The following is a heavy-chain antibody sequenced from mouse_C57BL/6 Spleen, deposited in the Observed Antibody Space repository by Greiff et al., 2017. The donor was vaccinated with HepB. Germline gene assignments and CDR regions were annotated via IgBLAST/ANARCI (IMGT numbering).Heavy chain of an antibody. CDR2: ISPGMGNT. CDR1: GYSFKSYY. D-gene: IGHD1-1*01. Sequence: QVQLKQSGPELVKPGASVKISCKASGYSFKSYYIHWVKQRPGRGLEWMGGISPGMGNTKYNERFKGKATLTADTSSLTAYMQLSSLTSEDSAVYYCARLANPYAMDYWGQGTSVTVSS. V-gene: IGHV1-66*01. J-gene: IGHJ4*01. CDR3: ARLANPYAMDY.